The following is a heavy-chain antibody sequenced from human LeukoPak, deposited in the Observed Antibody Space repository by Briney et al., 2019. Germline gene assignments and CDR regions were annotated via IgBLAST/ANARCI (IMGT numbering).Heavy chain of an antibody. CDR3: ARVGCSSTSCPDY. D-gene: IGHD2-2*01. CDR2: IIPIFGTA. CDR1: GGTFSSYA. V-gene: IGHV1-69*13. Sequence: GASVKVSCKASGGTFSSYAISWVRQAPGQGLEWMGGIIPIFGTANYAQKFQGRVTITADESTSTAYMELSSLRSEDTAVYYCARVGCSSTSCPDYWGQGTLVTVSS. J-gene: IGHJ4*02.